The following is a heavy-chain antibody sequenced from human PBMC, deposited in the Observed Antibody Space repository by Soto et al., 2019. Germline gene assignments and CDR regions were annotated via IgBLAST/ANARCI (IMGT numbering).Heavy chain of an antibody. CDR2: IYYSGST. Sequence: TLSLTCTVSGGSISSYYWSWIRQPPGKGLEWIGYIYYSGSTNYNPSLKSRVTISVDTSKNQFSLKLSSVTAADTAVYYCARIAARPDYYYYYYMDVWGKGTTVTVSS. CDR1: GGSISSYY. V-gene: IGHV4-59*01. D-gene: IGHD6-6*01. CDR3: ARIAARPDYYYYYYMDV. J-gene: IGHJ6*03.